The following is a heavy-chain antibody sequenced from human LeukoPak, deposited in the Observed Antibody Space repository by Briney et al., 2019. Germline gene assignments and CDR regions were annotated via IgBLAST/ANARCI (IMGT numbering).Heavy chain of an antibody. D-gene: IGHD2/OR15-2a*01. CDR1: GGSISSGSYS. CDR2: IYTSGST. V-gene: IGHV4-61*02. Sequence: SETLSLTCTVSGGSISSGSYSWSWIRQPAGKGLEWIGRIYTSGSTNYNPSLKSRVTISVDTSKNQFSLKLSSVTAADTAVYYCARGIRRYFDYWGQGTLVTVSS. J-gene: IGHJ4*02. CDR3: ARGIRRYFDY.